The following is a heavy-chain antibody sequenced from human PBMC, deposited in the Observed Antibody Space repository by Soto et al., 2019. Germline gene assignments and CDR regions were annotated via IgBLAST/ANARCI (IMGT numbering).Heavy chain of an antibody. Sequence: GGSLRLSCAASGFTFSSYAMSWVRRAPGKGLEWASAISGSGGSTYYADSVKGRFTISRDNSKNTLYLQMNSLRAEDTAVYYCAKVGSYGSFDYWGQGTLVTVSS. J-gene: IGHJ4*02. CDR3: AKVGSYGSFDY. CDR2: ISGSGGST. D-gene: IGHD5-18*01. V-gene: IGHV3-23*01. CDR1: GFTFSSYA.